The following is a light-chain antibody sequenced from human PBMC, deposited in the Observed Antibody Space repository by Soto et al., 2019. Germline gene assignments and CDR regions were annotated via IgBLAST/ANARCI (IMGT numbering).Light chain of an antibody. CDR1: QSVSSS. J-gene: IGKJ3*01. Sequence: EIVLTQSPATLSVSPGERATLSCRASQSVSSSLAWYRRKPGQAPRLLIYDATNRASGVPARFSGSGSRTDFTLTISSLEPEDFAVYYCQHRANWPLTFGPGTKVDIK. V-gene: IGKV3-11*01. CDR3: QHRANWPLT. CDR2: DAT.